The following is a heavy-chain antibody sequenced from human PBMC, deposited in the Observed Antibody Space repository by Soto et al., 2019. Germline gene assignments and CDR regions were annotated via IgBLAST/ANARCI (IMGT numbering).Heavy chain of an antibody. Sequence: GGSLRLSCAASGFTFSSYAMSWVRQAPGKGLEWVSAISGSGGSTYYADSVKGRFTISRDNSKNTLYLQMNSLRAEDTAVYYCAKEGPENYYGSGSYYRDWGQGTLVTVSS. CDR3: AKEGPENYYGSGSYYRD. CDR2: ISGSGGST. CDR1: GFTFSSYA. V-gene: IGHV3-23*01. J-gene: IGHJ4*02. D-gene: IGHD3-10*01.